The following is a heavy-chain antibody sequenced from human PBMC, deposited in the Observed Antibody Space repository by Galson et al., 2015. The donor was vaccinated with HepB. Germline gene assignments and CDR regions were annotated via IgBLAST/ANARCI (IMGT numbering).Heavy chain of an antibody. CDR3: TTDRFVGGSSWDSYYYYGMDV. J-gene: IGHJ6*02. CDR1: GFTFSNAW. CDR2: IKRKTDGGTT. Sequence: SLRLSCAASGFTFSNAWMSWVRQAPGKGLEWVGRIKRKTDGGTTDYAAPVKGRFTISRDDSKNTLYLQMNSLKTEDTAVYYCTTDRFVGGSSWDSYYYYGMDVWGQGTTVTVSS. D-gene: IGHD6-13*01. V-gene: IGHV3-15*01.